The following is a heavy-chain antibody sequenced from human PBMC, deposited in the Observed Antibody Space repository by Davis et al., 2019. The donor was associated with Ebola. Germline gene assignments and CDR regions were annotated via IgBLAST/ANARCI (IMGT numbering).Heavy chain of an antibody. CDR1: GGSTRSYY. J-gene: IGHJ4*02. V-gene: IGHV4-59*01. Sequence: MPSETLSLTCTVSGGSTRSYYWTWIRQAPGKGLEWIGDIYYSGTTNYNPSLKSRVTISVDTSKNQFSLRLSSVTAADTAVYYCARANTGRVPPEIDSWGRGTLVTVSS. D-gene: IGHD5-18*01. CDR2: IYYSGTT. CDR3: ARANTGRVPPEIDS.